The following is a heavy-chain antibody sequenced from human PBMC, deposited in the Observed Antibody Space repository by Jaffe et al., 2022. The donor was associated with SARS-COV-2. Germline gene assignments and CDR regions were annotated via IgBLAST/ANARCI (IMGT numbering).Heavy chain of an antibody. CDR1: GYTFTSYD. J-gene: IGHJ4*02. V-gene: IGHV1-8*01. D-gene: IGHD3-22*01. CDR2: MNPNSGNT. CDR3: ARAEPYYYDSSGWIDY. Sequence: QVQLVQSGAEVKKPGASVKVSCKASGYTFTSYDINWVRQATGQGLEWMGWMNPNSGNTGYAQKFQGRVTMTRNTSISTAYMELSSLRSEDTAVYYCARAEPYYYDSSGWIDYWGQGTLVTVSS.